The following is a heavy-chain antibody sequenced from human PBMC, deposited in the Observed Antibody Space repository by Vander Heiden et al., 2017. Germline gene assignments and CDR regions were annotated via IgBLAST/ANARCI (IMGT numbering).Heavy chain of an antibody. CDR3: TTGGGSRSY. CDR2: IKSKTDGGTT. J-gene: IGHJ4*01. Sequence: EVQLVESGGGLVKPGGSLRLSCAASGFTFSNAWMNWVRQAPGKGLEWVGRIKSKTDGGTTDDAAPVKGRFTISRDDSKNTMYMKMKRLKTEDTAVDYCTTGGGSRSYWGHGTMVTLCS. CDR1: GFTFSNAW. D-gene: IGHD3-16*01. V-gene: IGHV3-15*07.